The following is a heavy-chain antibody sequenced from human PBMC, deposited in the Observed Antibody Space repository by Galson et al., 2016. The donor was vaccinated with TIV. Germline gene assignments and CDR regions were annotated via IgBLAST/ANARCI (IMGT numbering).Heavy chain of an antibody. J-gene: IGHJ6*02. V-gene: IGHV1-69*06. CDR2: IIPVFGTS. CDR3: ATRGQQWLAPYYCYGMDV. D-gene: IGHD6-19*01. Sequence: SVKVSCKASGDTFSSYSISWVRQAPGQGLEWMGGIIPVFGTSNYAQKFQGRVTITADKSTSTAYMELTSLRSDDTAVYFCATRGQQWLAPYYCYGMDVWGQGTTVTVSS. CDR1: GDTFSSYS.